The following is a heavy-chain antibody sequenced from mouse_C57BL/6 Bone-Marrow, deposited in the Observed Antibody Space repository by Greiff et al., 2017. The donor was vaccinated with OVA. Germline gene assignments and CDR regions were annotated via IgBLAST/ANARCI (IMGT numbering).Heavy chain of an antibody. CDR1: GYAFTNYL. D-gene: IGHD2-4*01. Sequence: QVQLQQSGAELVRPGTSVKVSCKASGYAFTNYLIEWVKQRPGQGLEWIGVINSGSGGTNYNEKFKGKATLTADKSSSTAYMQLSSLTSEDSAVYFCASDYDWYFDVWGTGTTVTVSS. V-gene: IGHV1-54*01. CDR2: INSGSGGT. CDR3: ASDYDWYFDV. J-gene: IGHJ1*03.